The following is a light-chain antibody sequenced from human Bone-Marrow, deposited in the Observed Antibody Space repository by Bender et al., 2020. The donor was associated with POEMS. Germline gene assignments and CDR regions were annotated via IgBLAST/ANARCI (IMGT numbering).Light chain of an antibody. CDR1: SSDVGTYNL. CDR2: GYN. J-gene: IGLJ3*02. CDR3: QSYDNSLGGWV. V-gene: IGLV1-40*01. Sequence: QSALTQPASMSGSPGQSITISCTGTSSDVGTYNLVSWYQHLPGTAPKLLIYGYNNRPSGVPDRFSGSKSGTSASLAITGLQAEDEGDYYCQSYDNSLGGWVFGGGTKLTVL.